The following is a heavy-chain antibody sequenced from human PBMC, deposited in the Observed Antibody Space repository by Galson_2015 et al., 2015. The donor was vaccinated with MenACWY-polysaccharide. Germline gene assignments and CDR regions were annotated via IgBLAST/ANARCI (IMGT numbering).Heavy chain of an antibody. CDR2: MNHSGST. Sequence: IGEMNHSGSTNCNPSLKSRVTISVDTSKNQFSLRLTSVTAADTAVYYCARGVGARSRFGLWGQGTLVSVSS. V-gene: IGHV4-34*01. CDR3: ARGVGARSRFGL. J-gene: IGHJ5*02. D-gene: IGHD1-26*01.